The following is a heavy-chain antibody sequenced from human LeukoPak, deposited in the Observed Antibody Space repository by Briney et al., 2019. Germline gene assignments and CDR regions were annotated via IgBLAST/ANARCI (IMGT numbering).Heavy chain of an antibody. J-gene: IGHJ6*02. Sequence: SGPTLVKPSETPSLTCTVSDGSISSYYWSWIRQPPGKGLEWIGYIYYSGSTNYNPSLKSRVTISVDTSKNQFSLKLSSVTAADTAVYYCARQYPYHYGMDVWGQGTTVTVSS. CDR3: ARQYPYHYGMDV. V-gene: IGHV4-59*08. CDR2: IYYSGST. CDR1: DGSISSYY.